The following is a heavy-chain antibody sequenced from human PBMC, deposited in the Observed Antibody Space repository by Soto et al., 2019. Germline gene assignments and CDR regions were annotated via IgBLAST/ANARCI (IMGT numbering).Heavy chain of an antibody. CDR3: ARDPYYYDSSGYYYYYYGMDV. D-gene: IGHD3-22*01. Sequence: QVQLQESGPGLVKPSETLSLTCTVSGGSINSYYWSWIRQPAGKGLEWIGRIYTSGRTNYNPSLNGRVTMSVATSKNQFSLKLSSVTAADTAVYYCARDPYYYDSSGYYYYYYGMDVWGQGTTVTVSS. V-gene: IGHV4-4*07. CDR1: GGSINSYY. CDR2: IYTSGRT. J-gene: IGHJ6*02.